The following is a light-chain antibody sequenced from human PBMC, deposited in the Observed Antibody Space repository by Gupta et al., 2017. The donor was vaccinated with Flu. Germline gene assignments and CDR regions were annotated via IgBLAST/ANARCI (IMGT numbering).Light chain of an antibody. CDR1: SSDGINYNY. CDR3: SAYTTSSTLI. V-gene: IGLV2-14*01. J-gene: IGLJ2*01. Sequence: SIAISCSGTSSDGINYNYVSWYQHHPGRAPELVSYEVSNRPSGVSDRFSGTKSGNTASLTISGLQADDEADYYCSAYTTSSTLIFGGGTKLTVL. CDR2: EVS.